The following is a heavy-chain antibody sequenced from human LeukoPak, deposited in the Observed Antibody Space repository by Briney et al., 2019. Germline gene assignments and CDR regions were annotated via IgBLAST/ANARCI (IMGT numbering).Heavy chain of an antibody. J-gene: IGHJ4*02. CDR1: KFTFSNYG. Sequence: GRSLRLSCTASKFTFSNYGMQWVRQAPGKGLEWVAVVSSDGGTKYYADSVKGRFTISRDNSRNTMYLQMNSLRAEDTAVYYCAKCMVYSGYDWGQGTLVTVSS. D-gene: IGHD5-12*01. CDR3: AKCMVYSGYD. CDR2: VSSDGGTK. V-gene: IGHV3-30*18.